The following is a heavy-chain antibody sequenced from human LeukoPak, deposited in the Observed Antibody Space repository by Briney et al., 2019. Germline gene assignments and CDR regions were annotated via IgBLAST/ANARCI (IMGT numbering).Heavy chain of an antibody. CDR2: ISGSGSST. V-gene: IGHV3-23*01. CDR1: GFTFSSYA. J-gene: IGHJ4*02. CDR3: AKDRGSGSGSYTWGIFDC. D-gene: IGHD3-10*01. Sequence: GGSLRLSCAASGFTFSSYAMSWVRQAPGKGLEWVSAISGSGSSTVYADSVQGRFTISRDNSKNTLYLQMNILRAEDTAVYYCAKDRGSGSGSYTWGIFDCWGQGTLVTVSS.